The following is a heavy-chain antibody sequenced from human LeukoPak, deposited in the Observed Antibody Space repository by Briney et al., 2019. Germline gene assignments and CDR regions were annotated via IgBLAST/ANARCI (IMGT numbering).Heavy chain of an antibody. Sequence: GGSLRLSCAASGFTFSSYSMNWVRQAPGKGLEWVSYISSSSSTIYYADSVKGRFTISRDNAKNSLYLQMNGLRAEDTAVYYCARGPGYSGYVGFDYWGQGTLVTVSS. J-gene: IGHJ4*02. V-gene: IGHV3-48*04. CDR2: ISSSSSTI. D-gene: IGHD5-12*01. CDR3: ARGPGYSGYVGFDY. CDR1: GFTFSSYS.